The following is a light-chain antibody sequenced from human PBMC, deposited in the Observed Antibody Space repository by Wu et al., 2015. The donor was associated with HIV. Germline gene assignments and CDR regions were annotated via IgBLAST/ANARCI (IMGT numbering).Light chain of an antibody. Sequence: DIQMTRSPSSLSASVGDRVTITCRASQGISNSLAWYQQKPGKAPKLLLYAASRLESGVPSRFSGSGSGTDYTLTISSLQPEDFATYYCQQYYSTLGLTFGGGTKVEIK. J-gene: IGKJ4*01. CDR2: AAS. V-gene: IGKV1-NL1*01. CDR3: QQYYSTLGLT. CDR1: QGISNS.